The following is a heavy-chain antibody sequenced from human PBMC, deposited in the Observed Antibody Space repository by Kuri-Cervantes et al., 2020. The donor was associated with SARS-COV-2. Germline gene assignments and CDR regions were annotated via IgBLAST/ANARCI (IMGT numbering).Heavy chain of an antibody. CDR3: ARAPAAKYVDWMGQDAFDI. Sequence: GGSLRLSCAASGFTVSSNYMSWVRQAQGKGLEWVSVIYSGGSTYYADSVKGRFTISRDNSKNTLYLQMNSLRAEDTAVYYCARAPAAKYVDWMGQDAFDIWGQGTMVTVSS. V-gene: IGHV3-53*01. CDR1: GFTVSSNY. D-gene: IGHD5-12*01. CDR2: IYSGGST. J-gene: IGHJ3*02.